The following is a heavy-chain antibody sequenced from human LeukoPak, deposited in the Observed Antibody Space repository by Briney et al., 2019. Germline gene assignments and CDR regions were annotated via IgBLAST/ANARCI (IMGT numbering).Heavy chain of an antibody. CDR1: GGTFSSYA. CDR3: ARALAAAGLDAFDI. V-gene: IGHV1-18*01. CDR2: ISAYNGNT. D-gene: IGHD6-13*01. J-gene: IGHJ3*02. Sequence: ASVKVSYKASGGTFSSYAISWVRQAPGQGLEWMGWISAYNGNTNYAQKLQGRVTMTTDTSTSTAYMELRSLRSDDTAVYYCARALAAAGLDAFDIWGQGTMVTVSS.